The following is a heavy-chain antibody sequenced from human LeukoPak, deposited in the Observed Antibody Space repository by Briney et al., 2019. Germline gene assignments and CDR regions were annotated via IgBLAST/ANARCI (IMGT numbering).Heavy chain of an antibody. J-gene: IGHJ4*02. Sequence: GGSLRLSCAASGFTVSSNYMSWVRQAPGKGLEWVSVIYSGGSTYYADSVKGRFTISGDNSKNTLYLQMNSLRAEDTAVNYCASSLGVVGSFDYWGQGTLVTVSS. V-gene: IGHV3-53*01. CDR2: IYSGGST. D-gene: IGHD2-2*01. CDR1: GFTVSSNY. CDR3: ASSLGVVGSFDY.